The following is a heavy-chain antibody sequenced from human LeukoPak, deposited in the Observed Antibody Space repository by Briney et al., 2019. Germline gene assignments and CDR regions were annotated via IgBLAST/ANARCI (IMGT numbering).Heavy chain of an antibody. Sequence: GSLRLSCAASQFTFNYDYLTWVRQAAGTGLEWVANIKQDRSAKSYEGSVKGQFTISRDNATNLVYVQMNRLSADDTDVYYCARWVRDSSGWDIDHWGQGKLVTVSA. CDR2: IKQDRSAK. J-gene: IGHJ5*02. CDR3: ARWVRDSSGWDIDH. CDR1: QFTFNYDY. V-gene: IGHV3-7*04. D-gene: IGHD3-22*01.